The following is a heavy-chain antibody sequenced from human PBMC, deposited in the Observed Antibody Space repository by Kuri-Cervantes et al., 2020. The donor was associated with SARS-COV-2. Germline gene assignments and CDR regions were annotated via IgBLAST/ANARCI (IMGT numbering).Heavy chain of an antibody. D-gene: IGHD3-3*01. V-gene: IGHV3-48*03. J-gene: IGHJ6*03. CDR3: ARDKYEFATYTYYMDV. CDR1: GFTFSSYE. Sequence: GESLKISCAASGFTFSSYEMNWVRQAPGKGLEWVSYISSSGSTIYYADSVKGRFTISRDNAKNSLYLQMNSLRAEDTAVYYCARDKYEFATYTYYMDVWGKGTTVTVSS. CDR2: ISSSGSTI.